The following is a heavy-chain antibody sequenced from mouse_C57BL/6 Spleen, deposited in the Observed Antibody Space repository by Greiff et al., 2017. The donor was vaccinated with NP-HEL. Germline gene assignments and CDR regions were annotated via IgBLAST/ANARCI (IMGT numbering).Heavy chain of an antibody. CDR2: IRNKANGYTT. V-gene: IGHV7-3*01. J-gene: IGHJ3*01. D-gene: IGHD2-2*01. Sequence: EVNVVESGGGLVQPGGSLSLSCAASGFTFTDYYMSWVRQPPGKALEWLGFIRNKANGYTTEYSASVKGRFTISRDNSQSILYLQMNALRAEDSATYYCARYEGYGYPAWFAYWGQGTLVTVSA. CDR3: ARYEGYGYPAWFAY. CDR1: GFTFTDYY.